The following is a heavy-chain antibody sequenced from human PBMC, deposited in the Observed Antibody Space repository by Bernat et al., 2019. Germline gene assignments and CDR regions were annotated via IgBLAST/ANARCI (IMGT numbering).Heavy chain of an antibody. CDR3: ARDKRVNIATPDGSFDI. CDR1: GFTFSSYA. J-gene: IGHJ3*02. CDR2: ISGSGINT. V-gene: IGHV3-23*01. D-gene: IGHD5-12*01. Sequence: EVRLLGSGGGLVQPGGSLRLSCAASGFTFSSYAMSWVRQAPGKGLEWVSHISGSGINTYYADSVKGRFTISRDNSKNTLSLQLNSLRAEDTAIYPCARDKRVNIATPDGSFDIWGQGTTVIVS.